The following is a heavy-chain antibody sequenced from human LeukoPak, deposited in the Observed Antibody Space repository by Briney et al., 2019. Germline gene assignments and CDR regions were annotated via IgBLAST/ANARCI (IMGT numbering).Heavy chain of an antibody. CDR3: AIVAGPAVTRGSRGFDP. CDR2: ISYDGSNN. Sequence: CSAAAGSICSSYAKHCVRQAPAKGLQGGAVISYDGSNNYYTHSVKGRFTISRDNSKNTLYLQVNTLRAEDTAVYYCAIVAGPAVTRGSRGFDPWGQGTLVTVSS. CDR1: GSICSSYA. D-gene: IGHD4-17*01. V-gene: IGHV3-30-3*01. J-gene: IGHJ5*02.